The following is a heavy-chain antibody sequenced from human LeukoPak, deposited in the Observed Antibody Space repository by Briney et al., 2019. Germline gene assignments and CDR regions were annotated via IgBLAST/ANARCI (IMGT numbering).Heavy chain of an antibody. CDR1: GGSFSGYY. J-gene: IGHJ3*02. CDR2: INHSGST. Sequence: KPSETLSLTCAVYGGSFSGYYWSWIRQPPGKGLEWIGEINHSGSTNYNPSLKSRVTISVDTSKNQFSLKLSSVTAADTAVYYCARLLDYYDSSGYYYNAFDIWGQGTMVTVFS. CDR3: ARLLDYYDSSGYYYNAFDI. D-gene: IGHD3-22*01. V-gene: IGHV4-34*01.